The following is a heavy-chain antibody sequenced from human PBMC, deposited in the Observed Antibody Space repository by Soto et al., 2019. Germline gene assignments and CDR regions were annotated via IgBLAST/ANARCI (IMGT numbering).Heavy chain of an antibody. J-gene: IGHJ4*02. Sequence: ASVKVSCKASGYTFTSYAMHWVRQAPGQRLEWMGWINAGNGNTKYSQKFQGRVTITRDTSASTAYMELSSLRSEDTAVYYCARTYYDFWSGYYKFDYWGQGTLVTVSS. CDR2: INAGNGNT. CDR3: ARTYYDFWSGYYKFDY. D-gene: IGHD3-3*01. V-gene: IGHV1-3*01. CDR1: GYTFTSYA.